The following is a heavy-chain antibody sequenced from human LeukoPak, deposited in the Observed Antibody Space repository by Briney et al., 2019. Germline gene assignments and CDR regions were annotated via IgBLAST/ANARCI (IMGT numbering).Heavy chain of an antibody. J-gene: IGHJ4*02. CDR3: ARQSYSRGALDY. V-gene: IGHV4-34*01. D-gene: IGHD3-10*01. Sequence: SETLSLTCAVYGGSFSGYYWSWIRQLPGKGLEWIGEINHSGSTNYNPPLKSRVTISVDTSKNQFSLKLSSVTAADTAVYYCARQSYSRGALDYWGQGTLVTVSS. CDR1: GGSFSGYY. CDR2: INHSGST.